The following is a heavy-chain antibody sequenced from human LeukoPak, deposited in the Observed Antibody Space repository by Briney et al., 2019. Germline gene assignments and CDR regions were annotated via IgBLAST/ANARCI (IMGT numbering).Heavy chain of an antibody. V-gene: IGHV4-34*01. CDR1: GGSFRGYY. CDR3: ASEAHCTNGVCYRGKFDY. J-gene: IGHJ4*02. Sequence: PSETLSLTCAVYGGSFRGYYWSWIRQPPGKGLEWIGEINHSGSTNYNPSLKSRVTISVDTSKNQFSLKLSSVTAADTAVYYCASEAHCTNGVCYRGKFDYWGQGTLVTVSS. CDR2: INHSGST. D-gene: IGHD2-8*01.